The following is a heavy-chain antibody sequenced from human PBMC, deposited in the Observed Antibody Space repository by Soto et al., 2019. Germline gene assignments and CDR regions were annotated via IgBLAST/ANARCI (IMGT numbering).Heavy chain of an antibody. CDR2: ISDDGART. Sequence: GGSLRLSCAASGFVFEMYWMHWVRQTPGKGPEWVSRISDDGARTDYADSVKGRFTISRDNAKNSLYLQMNSLRAEDTAVYYCTRGPRPSSVGTGAFWGRGALVTVSS. CDR1: GFVFEMYW. J-gene: IGHJ4*02. D-gene: IGHD3-10*01. V-gene: IGHV3-74*01. CDR3: TRGPRPSSVGTGAF.